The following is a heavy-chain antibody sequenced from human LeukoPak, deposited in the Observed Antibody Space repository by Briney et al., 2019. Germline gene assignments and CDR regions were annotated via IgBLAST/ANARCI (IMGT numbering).Heavy chain of an antibody. D-gene: IGHD6-19*01. CDR3: ARVGSGWSDYYYYGMDV. V-gene: IGHV3-48*03. CDR1: GFTFSSYE. J-gene: IGHJ6*02. CDR2: ISSNGSTI. Sequence: GGSLRLSCSASGFTFSSYEMNWVLQARGKGLEWVSYISSNGSTIYYADSVKGRFTISRDNAKNSLYLQMNSLRAEDTAVYYCARVGSGWSDYYYYGMDVWGQGTTVTVSS.